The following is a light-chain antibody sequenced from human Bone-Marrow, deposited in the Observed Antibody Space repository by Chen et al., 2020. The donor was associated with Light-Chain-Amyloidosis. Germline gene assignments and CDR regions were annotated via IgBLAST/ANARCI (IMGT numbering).Light chain of an antibody. CDR1: DLPTKY. V-gene: IGLV3-25*03. CDR2: RDT. J-gene: IGLJ2*01. Sequence: SYELTQPPSVSVSPGQTARITGSEDDLPTKYAYWYQQKPGQAPVLVIHRDTERPSGISERFSGSSSGTTATLTISGVQAEDEADYHCQSADSSVTYEVIFGGGTKLTVL. CDR3: QSADSSVTYEVI.